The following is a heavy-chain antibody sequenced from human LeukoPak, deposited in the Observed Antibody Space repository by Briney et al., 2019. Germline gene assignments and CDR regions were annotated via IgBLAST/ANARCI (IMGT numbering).Heavy chain of an antibody. J-gene: IGHJ6*03. Sequence: PSETLSLTCAVSGHSTSSGYYWGRFRQPPGKGPEWIGCIDHSGTTYYNPSLKSRVTISVDTSKNQFSPMISSVTAADTAVYYCASQGGSNSPYYYYYMEVWGKGTTVTVSS. CDR1: GHSTSSGYY. CDR3: ASQGGSNSPYYYYYMEV. D-gene: IGHD6-13*01. V-gene: IGHV4-38-2*01. CDR2: IDHSGTT.